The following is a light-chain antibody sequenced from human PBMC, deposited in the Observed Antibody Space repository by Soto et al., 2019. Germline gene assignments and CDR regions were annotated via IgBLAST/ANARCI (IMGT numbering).Light chain of an antibody. CDR1: QSVSSG. J-gene: IGKJ4*02. V-gene: IGKV1-5*03. Sequence: DIQMTQSPSTLSASVGDRVTITCRASQSVSSGLAWYQQKAGKAPKHLIYKASSLESGVPSRFSGSGSGAEFTLTISSLQPDDFATYYCLQYNSYPCTFGGGTKVDIK. CDR3: LQYNSYPCT. CDR2: KAS.